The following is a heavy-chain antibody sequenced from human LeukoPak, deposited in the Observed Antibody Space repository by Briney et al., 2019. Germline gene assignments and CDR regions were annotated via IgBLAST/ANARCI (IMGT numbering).Heavy chain of an antibody. V-gene: IGHV3-11*04. CDR1: GFTFSDYY. CDR3: ARDNQAVTTSFGPHNFPSNWFDP. Sequence: GGSLRLSCAASGFTFSDYYMSWIRQAPGKGLEWVSYISSSGSTIYYADSVKGRFTISRDNAKNSLYLQMNSLRAEDTAVYYCARDNQAVTTSFGPHNFPSNWFDPWGQGTLVSVSS. CDR2: ISSSGSTI. J-gene: IGHJ5*02. D-gene: IGHD5-24*01.